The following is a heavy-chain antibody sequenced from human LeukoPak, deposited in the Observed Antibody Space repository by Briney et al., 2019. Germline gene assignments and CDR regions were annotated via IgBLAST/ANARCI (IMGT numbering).Heavy chain of an antibody. J-gene: IGHJ4*02. Sequence: SVKVSCKASGGTFSSYAISWVRQAPGQGLEWMGGIIPIFGTANYAQKFQGRVTMTRNTSISTAYMELSSLRSEDTAVYYCARGSRGITFGGVIVTYWGQGSLVTVSS. V-gene: IGHV1-69*05. CDR1: GGTFSSYA. CDR3: ARGSRGITFGGVIVTY. CDR2: IIPIFGTA. D-gene: IGHD3-16*02.